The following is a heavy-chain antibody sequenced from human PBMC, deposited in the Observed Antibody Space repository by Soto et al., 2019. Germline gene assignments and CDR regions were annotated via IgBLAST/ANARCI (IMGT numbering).Heavy chain of an antibody. V-gene: IGHV6-1*01. CDR3: VRSNYGSGSHY. Sequence: QSQTLSLTCAISGDSVSSNSVAWNWVRQSPSRGLEWLGRTYCRSTWFYEYAISVKSRITINPDSSKNQFSLQLNSVTPEDSAVYYCVRSNYGSGSHYWGQGTLVTVSS. CDR2: TYCRSTWFY. D-gene: IGHD3-10*01. CDR1: GDSVSSNSVA. J-gene: IGHJ4*02.